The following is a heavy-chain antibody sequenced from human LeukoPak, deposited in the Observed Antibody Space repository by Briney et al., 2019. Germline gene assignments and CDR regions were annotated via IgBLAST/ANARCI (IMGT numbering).Heavy chain of an antibody. Sequence: ASVKVSCKVSGYTLTELSMHWVRQAPGQGLEWMGWINPNSGGTNYAQNFQGRVTMTRDTSISTAYMELSRLRSDDTAVHYCARGDSSGYYYAFDIWGQGTMVTVSS. CDR3: ARGDSSGYYYAFDI. CDR2: INPNSGGT. J-gene: IGHJ3*02. D-gene: IGHD3-22*01. CDR1: GYTLTELS. V-gene: IGHV1-2*02.